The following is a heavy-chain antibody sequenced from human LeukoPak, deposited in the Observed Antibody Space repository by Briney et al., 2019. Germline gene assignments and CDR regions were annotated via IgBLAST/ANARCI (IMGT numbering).Heavy chain of an antibody. CDR1: GGSISSSSYY. Sequence: PSETLSLTCTVSGGSISSSSYYWGWIRQPPGKGLEWIGSIYYSGSTYYNPSLKSRVTISVDTSKNQFSLKLSSVTAADTAVYYCARTVDTAMVISWGIWFDPWGQGTLVTVSS. V-gene: IGHV4-39*07. D-gene: IGHD5-18*01. J-gene: IGHJ5*02. CDR2: IYYSGST. CDR3: ARTVDTAMVISWGIWFDP.